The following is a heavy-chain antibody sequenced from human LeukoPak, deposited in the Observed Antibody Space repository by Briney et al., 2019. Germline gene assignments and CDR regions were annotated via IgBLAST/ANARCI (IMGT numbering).Heavy chain of an antibody. CDR1: GGSISSYY. CDR3: ARYWGVQLWPHWYFDL. Sequence: PSETLSLTRTVSGGSISSYYWGWFRQTPGKGPEWIGYIYYSGSTKYNPSLKSRVTISVDRSKNQFSLKLNSVTAADTAVYYCARYWGVQLWPHWYFDLWGRGSLVTVSS. J-gene: IGHJ2*01. D-gene: IGHD5-18*01. CDR2: IYYSGST. V-gene: IGHV4-59*01.